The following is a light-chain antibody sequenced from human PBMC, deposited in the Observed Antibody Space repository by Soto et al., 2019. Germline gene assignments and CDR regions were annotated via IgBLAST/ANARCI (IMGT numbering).Light chain of an antibody. CDR3: SSYASRNNFDV. CDR2: EVS. CDR1: SSDVGGYNY. V-gene: IGLV2-8*01. Sequence: QSALTQPPSASGSPGQSVTISCTGTSSDVGGYNYVSWYQQHPGKVPKLMIYEVSKRPSGVPDRFSGSKSGDTASLTVSGLQTEDEADYYCSSYASRNNFDVFGTGTKLTVL. J-gene: IGLJ1*01.